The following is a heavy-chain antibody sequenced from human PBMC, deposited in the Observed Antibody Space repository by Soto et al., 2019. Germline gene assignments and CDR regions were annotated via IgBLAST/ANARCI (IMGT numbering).Heavy chain of an antibody. D-gene: IGHD1-26*01. CDR1: GYTLTELS. V-gene: IGHV1-24*01. CDR2: FDPEDGET. CDR3: ETRDELLFDY. J-gene: IGHJ4*02. Sequence: PSVKVSCKVSGYTLTELSIHWVRQAPGKGLEWMGGFDPEDGETICAQKFQGRVTMTEDTSTDTAYMELSSLRSEDTAVYYCETRDELLFDYCGKGTLGTVSS.